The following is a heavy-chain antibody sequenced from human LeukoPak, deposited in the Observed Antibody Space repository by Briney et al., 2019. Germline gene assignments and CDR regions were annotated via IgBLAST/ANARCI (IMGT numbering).Heavy chain of an antibody. V-gene: IGHV4-4*07. CDR2: IYTSGST. D-gene: IGHD3-22*01. CDR3: ARGSAYYYDCSGLDDAFDI. J-gene: IGHJ3*02. Sequence: SETLSLTCTVSGGSISSYYWSWIRQPAGKGLEWIGRIYTSGSTNYNPSLKSRVTMSVDTSKNQFSLKLSSVTAADTAVYYCARGSAYYYDCSGLDDAFDIWGQGTMVTVSS. CDR1: GGSISSYY.